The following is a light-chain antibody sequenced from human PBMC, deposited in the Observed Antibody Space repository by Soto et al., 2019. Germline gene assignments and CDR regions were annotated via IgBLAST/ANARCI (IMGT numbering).Light chain of an antibody. Sequence: EIVLTQSPGTLSLSPGERATLSCRSSQSVSSSYLAWYQQKPGQAPRLLIYDVSSRATGIPDRFSGSGSGTDFTLTISRLEPEEFAVYYCQQYGSSPTFGQGTKVEIK. CDR3: QQYGSSPT. V-gene: IGKV3-20*01. CDR1: QSVSSSY. CDR2: DVS. J-gene: IGKJ1*01.